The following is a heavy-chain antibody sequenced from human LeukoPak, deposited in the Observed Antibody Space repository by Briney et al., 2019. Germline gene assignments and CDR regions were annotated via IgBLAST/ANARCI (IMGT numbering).Heavy chain of an antibody. CDR3: AREGSSGYLYYFDY. V-gene: IGHV4-34*01. D-gene: IGHD3-22*01. Sequence: SETLSLTCAVYGGSFSGYYWSWIRQPPGKGLEWIGEINHSGSTNYNPSLKSRVTIPVDTSKNQFSLKLSSVTAADTAVYYCAREGSSGYLYYFDYWGQGTLVTVSS. CDR2: INHSGST. J-gene: IGHJ4*02. CDR1: GGSFSGYY.